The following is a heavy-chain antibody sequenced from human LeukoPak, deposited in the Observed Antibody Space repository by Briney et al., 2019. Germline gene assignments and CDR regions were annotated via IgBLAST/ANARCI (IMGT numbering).Heavy chain of an antibody. Sequence: SGGSLRLSCAASGFTFSSYGMHWVRQAPGKGLEWVVVISYDGSNKYYADSVKGRFTISRDNSKNTLYLQMNSLRAEDTAVYYCAKDAYCSGGSCELDYWGQGTLVTVSS. J-gene: IGHJ4*02. D-gene: IGHD2-15*01. CDR3: AKDAYCSGGSCELDY. CDR2: ISYDGSNK. CDR1: GFTFSSYG. V-gene: IGHV3-30*18.